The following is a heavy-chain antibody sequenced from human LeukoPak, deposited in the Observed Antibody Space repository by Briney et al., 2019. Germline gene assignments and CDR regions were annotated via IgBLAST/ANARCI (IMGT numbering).Heavy chain of an antibody. CDR3: ARAGSLVTPPPL. D-gene: IGHD3-10*01. CDR1: GGSISSYY. V-gene: IGHV4-59*01. J-gene: IGHJ4*02. CDR2: IYYSGST. Sequence: SETLSLTCTVSGGSISSYYWSWIRQPPGKGLEWIGYIYYSGSTNYNPSLKSRVTISVDTSENQISLKLTSVTAADTAVYYCARAGSLVTPPPLWGQGTLVTVSS.